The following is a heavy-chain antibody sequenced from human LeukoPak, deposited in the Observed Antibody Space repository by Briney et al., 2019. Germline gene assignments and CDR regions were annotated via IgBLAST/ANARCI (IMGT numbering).Heavy chain of an antibody. V-gene: IGHV1-2*02. CDR2: LNPNSGVT. Sequence: ASVKVSCKASGYTFIGNYVHWVRQAPGQGLEWMGWLNPNSGVTNYAQKFQGRVTMTRDTSISTAYMELSRLRSDDTAFYYCSRAGNGDDYDFDYWGQGTLVTVSS. J-gene: IGHJ4*02. CDR3: SRAGNGDDYDFDY. CDR1: GYTFIGNY. D-gene: IGHD4-17*01.